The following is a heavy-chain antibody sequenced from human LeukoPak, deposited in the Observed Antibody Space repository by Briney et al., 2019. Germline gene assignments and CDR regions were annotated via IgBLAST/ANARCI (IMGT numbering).Heavy chain of an antibody. V-gene: IGHV3-48*04. Sequence: GGSLRLSCAASGFTFSSYGMHWVRQAPGKGLEWVSYISSSGSTIYYADSVKGRFTISRDNAKNSLYLQMNSLRAEDTAVYYCARAGFGITGGFDYWGQGTLVTVSS. D-gene: IGHD1-20*01. J-gene: IGHJ4*02. CDR1: GFTFSSYG. CDR2: ISSSGSTI. CDR3: ARAGFGITGGFDY.